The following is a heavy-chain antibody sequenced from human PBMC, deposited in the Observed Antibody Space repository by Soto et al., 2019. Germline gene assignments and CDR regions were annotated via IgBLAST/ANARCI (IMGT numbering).Heavy chain of an antibody. D-gene: IGHD6-13*01. CDR3: ARVGSSWANPFDY. J-gene: IGHJ4*02. CDR1: GGSMSSSNW. V-gene: IGHV4-4*02. Sequence: SETLSLTCTVSGGSMSSSNWWNWVRQPPGKGLEWIGYIYYSGSTNYNPSLKSRVTISVDTSKNQFSLKLSSVTAADTAVYYCARVGSSWANPFDYWGQGTLVTVSS. CDR2: IYYSGST.